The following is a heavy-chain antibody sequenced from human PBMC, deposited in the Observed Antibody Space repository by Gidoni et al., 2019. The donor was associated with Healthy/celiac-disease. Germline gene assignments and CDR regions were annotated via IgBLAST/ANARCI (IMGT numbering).Heavy chain of an antibody. CDR3: ARHGYYDDVRSPYYFDY. V-gene: IGHV4-39*01. J-gene: IGHJ4*02. CDR2: IYYSGST. CDR1: GGSISSSSYY. Sequence: QLQLQESGPGLVKPSETLSLTCTVSGGSISSSSYYWGWIRQPPGKGLEWIGSIYYSGSTYYNPSLKSRVTISVDTSKNQFSLKLSSVTAADTAVYYCARHGYYDDVRSPYYFDYWGQGTLVTVSS. D-gene: IGHD3-22*01.